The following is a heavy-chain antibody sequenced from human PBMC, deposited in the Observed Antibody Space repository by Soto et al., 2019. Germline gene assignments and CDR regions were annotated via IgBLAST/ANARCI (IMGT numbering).Heavy chain of an antibody. J-gene: IGHJ5*02. CDR1: GGSITSSY. Sequence: SETLSLTCHVYGGSITSSYSSWVRPPPGKGLEWLAYIYDDGSTNYNPYLKNRATISLDMTKNQFSLELTSVTAADTAMYYGARDKYCSGGSCRKNWFDPWGQGTLVTVSS. CDR3: ARDKYCSGGSCRKNWFDP. CDR2: IYDDGST. V-gene: IGHV4-59*01. D-gene: IGHD2-15*01.